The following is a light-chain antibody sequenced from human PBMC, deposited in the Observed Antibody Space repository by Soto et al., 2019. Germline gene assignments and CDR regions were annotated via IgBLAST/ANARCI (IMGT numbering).Light chain of an antibody. CDR3: HKYSKWPLFT. Sequence: EIVVTQSPGILSVSPGDRATLSCRASQSVGRNLAWYQQKPGQAPTLLIYAASTRATGLPARFSGSGSGTDFTLTTTSLQSYDFAVYYCHKYSKWPLFTFGPGTRVDIK. CDR2: AAS. J-gene: IGKJ3*01. V-gene: IGKV3-15*01. CDR1: QSVGRN.